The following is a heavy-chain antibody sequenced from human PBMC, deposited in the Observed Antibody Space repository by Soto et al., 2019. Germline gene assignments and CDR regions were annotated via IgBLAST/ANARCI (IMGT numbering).Heavy chain of an antibody. CDR1: GYTFTSYY. CDR3: ASPNYYDSSGYYPLDY. Sequence: ASVKVSCKASGYTFTSYYMHWVRQAPGQGLEWMGIINPSGGSTSYAQKFQGRVTMTRDTSTSTVYMELSSLRSEDTAVYYCASPNYYDSSGYYPLDYWGQGTLVTVSS. V-gene: IGHV1-46*01. D-gene: IGHD3-22*01. CDR2: INPSGGST. J-gene: IGHJ4*02.